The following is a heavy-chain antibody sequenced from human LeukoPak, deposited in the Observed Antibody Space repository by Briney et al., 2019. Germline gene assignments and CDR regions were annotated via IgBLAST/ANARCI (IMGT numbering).Heavy chain of an antibody. CDR3: ARARGTIAARPAGLNY. Sequence: GASVKVSYKASGYTFTGYYMHWVRQAPGQGLEWMGWINPNSGGTNYAQKFQGRVTMTRDTSISTAYMELSRLRSDDTAVYYCARARGTIAARPAGLNYWGQGTLVTVSS. J-gene: IGHJ4*02. CDR2: INPNSGGT. D-gene: IGHD6-6*01. CDR1: GYTFTGYY. V-gene: IGHV1-2*02.